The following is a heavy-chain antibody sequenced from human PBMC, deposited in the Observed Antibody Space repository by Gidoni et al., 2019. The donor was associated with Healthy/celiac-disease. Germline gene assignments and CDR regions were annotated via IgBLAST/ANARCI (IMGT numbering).Heavy chain of an antibody. J-gene: IGHJ6*02. V-gene: IGHV1-18*04. CDR2: IRAYNGNT. D-gene: IGHD2-2*01. Sequence: QVHLVQSGAVVKTPGASVKVSCKASGYSFTTYGLSWVRQAPGQGLEWMGWIRAYNGNTNYAQKLQGRVTMTTDTSTSTAYMELRSLRSDDTAVYYCARVGYQGKWSDYYYGMDVWGQGTTVTVSS. CDR1: GYSFTTYG. CDR3: ARVGYQGKWSDYYYGMDV.